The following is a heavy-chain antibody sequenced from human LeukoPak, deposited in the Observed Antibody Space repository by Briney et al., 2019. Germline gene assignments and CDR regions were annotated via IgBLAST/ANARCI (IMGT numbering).Heavy chain of an antibody. Sequence: EESLKISCKGSGFSFTNYWIAWVRQMPGKGLEWMGIIYPGDSDTRYSPSFLGQVTISADKSISTAYLQWSSLKASDTAMYYCARRAYTYGRYYMDVWGKGTTVTDSS. CDR2: IYPGDSDT. CDR1: GFSFTNYW. D-gene: IGHD5-18*01. CDR3: ARRAYTYGRYYMDV. V-gene: IGHV5-51*01. J-gene: IGHJ6*03.